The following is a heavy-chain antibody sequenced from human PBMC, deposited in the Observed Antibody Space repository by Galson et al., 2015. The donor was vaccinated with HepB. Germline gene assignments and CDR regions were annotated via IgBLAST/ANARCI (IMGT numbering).Heavy chain of an antibody. CDR1: GYTFTSYY. CDR2: INPSGGST. Sequence: SVKVSCKASGYTFTSYYMHWVRQAPGQGLEWMGIINPSGGSTSYAQKFQGRVTMTRDTSTSTVYMELSILRSEDTAVYYCARSPSGAAAGDNWFDPWAREPWSPSPQ. D-gene: IGHD6-13*01. V-gene: IGHV1-46*01. J-gene: IGHJ5*02. CDR3: ARSPSGAAAGDNWFDP.